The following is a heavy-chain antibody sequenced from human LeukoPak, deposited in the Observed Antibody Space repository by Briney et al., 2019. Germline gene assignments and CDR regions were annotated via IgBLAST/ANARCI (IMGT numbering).Heavy chain of an antibody. V-gene: IGHV1-69*13. D-gene: IGHD5-12*01. J-gene: IGHJ1*01. Sequence: SVKVSCKASGGTFGSYAISWVRQAPGQGLEWMGGIIPIFGTANYAQKFQGRVTITADESTSTAYMELSSLRSEDTAVYYCATPGKIVATTGAEYFQHWGQGTLVTVSS. CDR3: ATPGKIVATTGAEYFQH. CDR2: IIPIFGTA. CDR1: GGTFGSYA.